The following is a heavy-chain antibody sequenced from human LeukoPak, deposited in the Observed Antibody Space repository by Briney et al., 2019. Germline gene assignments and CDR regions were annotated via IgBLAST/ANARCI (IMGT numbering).Heavy chain of an antibody. CDR3: ARRGRDGYNSDWFDP. V-gene: IGHV5-51*01. J-gene: IGHJ5*02. Sequence: GESLKISCKGSGYSFTSYWIGWVRQMPGKGLERMGIIYPGDSDTRYSPSFQGQVTISADKSISTAYLQWSSLKASDTAMYYCARRGRDGYNSDWFDPWGQGTLVTVSS. CDR2: IYPGDSDT. D-gene: IGHD5-24*01. CDR1: GYSFTSYW.